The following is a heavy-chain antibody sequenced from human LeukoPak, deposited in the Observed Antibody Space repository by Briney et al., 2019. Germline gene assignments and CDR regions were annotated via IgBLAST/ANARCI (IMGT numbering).Heavy chain of an antibody. CDR2: IYYSGST. CDR3: ARYWGGIVATIFDY. D-gene: IGHD5-12*01. J-gene: IGHJ4*02. V-gene: IGHV4-39*07. Sequence: PSETLSLTCTVSGGSISSSSYYWGWIRQPPGKGLEWIGSIYYSGSTYYNPSLKSRVTISVDTSKNQFSLKLSSVTAADTAVYYCARYWGGIVATIFDYWGQGTLVTVSS. CDR1: GGSISSSSYY.